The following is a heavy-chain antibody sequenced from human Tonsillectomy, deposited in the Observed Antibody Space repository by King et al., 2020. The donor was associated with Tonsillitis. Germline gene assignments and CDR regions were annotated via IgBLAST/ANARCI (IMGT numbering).Heavy chain of an antibody. Sequence: EVQLVESGGGLVKPGGSLRLSCAASGFIFSGYTMNWLRQAPGKGLECVSSISSTSSYIYYADSVKGRFTVSRDNAKKSLYLQMNSLRGEDTAVYYCARNGFDYYGSGTYYGNWFDPWGQGTLVTVSS. V-gene: IGHV3-21*01. CDR1: GFIFSGYT. CDR2: ISSTSSYI. CDR3: ARNGFDYYGSGTYYGNWFDP. J-gene: IGHJ5*02. D-gene: IGHD3-10*01.